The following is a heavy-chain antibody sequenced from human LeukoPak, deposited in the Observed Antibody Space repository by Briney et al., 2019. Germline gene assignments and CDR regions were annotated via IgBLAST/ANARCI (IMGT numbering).Heavy chain of an antibody. Sequence: SETLSLTWTVSGGSICSSSYYWGWIRQPPGKGLEWIGSIYYSGSTYYNPSLKSRVTISVDTSKNQFSLKLSSVTAADTAVYYCARDEWELQQHAFDIWGQGTMVTVSS. J-gene: IGHJ3*02. CDR2: IYYSGST. CDR3: ARDEWELQQHAFDI. V-gene: IGHV4-39*07. D-gene: IGHD1-26*01. CDR1: GGSICSSSYY.